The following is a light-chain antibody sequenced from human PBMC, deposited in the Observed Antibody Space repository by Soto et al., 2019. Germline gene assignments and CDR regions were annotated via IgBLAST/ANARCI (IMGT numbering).Light chain of an antibody. Sequence: EIVLTQSPATLSSFPGDRVTLSCRASQYINTRLAWYQQKPGQAPRLLIYGASNRATGIPDRFSGSGSGAGFTLTISRLEPEDFAVYFCQQYGSFPLTFGGGTKA. V-gene: IGKV3-20*01. CDR1: QYINTR. J-gene: IGKJ4*01. CDR3: QQYGSFPLT. CDR2: GAS.